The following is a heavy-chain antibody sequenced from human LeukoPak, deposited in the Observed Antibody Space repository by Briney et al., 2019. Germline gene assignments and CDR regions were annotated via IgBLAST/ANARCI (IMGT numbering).Heavy chain of an antibody. V-gene: IGHV3-30*18. CDR1: GVTFSSYG. CDR2: ISYDGSNK. D-gene: IGHD5-18*01. CDR3: AKGGTAMVWIGDYFDY. Sequence: GGSLRLSCAASGVTFSSYGMHWVRQAPGKGLEWVAVISYDGSNKYYADSVKGRFTISRDNSKNTLYLQMNSLRAEDTAVYYCAKGGTAMVWIGDYFDYWGQGTLVTVSS. J-gene: IGHJ4*02.